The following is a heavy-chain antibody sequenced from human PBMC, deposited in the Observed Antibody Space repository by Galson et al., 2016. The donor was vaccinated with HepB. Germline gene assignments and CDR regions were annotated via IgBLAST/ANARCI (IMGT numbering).Heavy chain of an antibody. V-gene: IGHV4-31*03. CDR2: IYYSGST. J-gene: IGHJ4*02. D-gene: IGHD6-13*01. CDR3: ARDRGSAAGFDY. CDR1: GGSISSGGYY. Sequence: TLSLTCTVSGGSISSGGYYWSWIRQHPGKGLEWIGYIYYSGSTYYNPSLKSRVTISVDTSKNQFSLQLRSVTAADTAVYYCARDRGSAAGFDYWGQGTLVTVSS.